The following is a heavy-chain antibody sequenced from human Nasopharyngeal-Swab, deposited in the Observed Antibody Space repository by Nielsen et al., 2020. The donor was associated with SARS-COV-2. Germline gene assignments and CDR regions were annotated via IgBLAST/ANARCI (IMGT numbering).Heavy chain of an antibody. J-gene: IGHJ4*02. CDR1: GFPFDYYA. CDR2: ISYDGKNQ. CDR3: TRGGRVTTTYFDH. V-gene: IGHV3-30*04. D-gene: IGHD3-16*01. Sequence: GGSLRLSCEASGFPFDYYAMNWVRQAPGKGLEWVAVISYDGKNQYNADSVKGRFTFSRDNSRNTLSLQMNSLRPEDTAVYSCTRGGRVTTTYFDHWGQGTRVTVSS.